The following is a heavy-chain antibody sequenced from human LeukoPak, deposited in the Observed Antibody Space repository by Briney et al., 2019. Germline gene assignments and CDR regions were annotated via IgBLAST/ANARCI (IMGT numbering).Heavy chain of an antibody. Sequence: PSETLSLTCTVSGGSISSSSYYWGWIRQPPGKGLEWIGSIYYSGSTYYNPSLKSRVTISVDTSKNQFSLKLSSVTAADTAVYYCASGVVWGSYRYHGDAFDIWGQGTMVTVSS. D-gene: IGHD3-16*02. CDR2: IYYSGST. CDR3: ASGVVWGSYRYHGDAFDI. CDR1: GGSISSSSYY. V-gene: IGHV4-39*01. J-gene: IGHJ3*02.